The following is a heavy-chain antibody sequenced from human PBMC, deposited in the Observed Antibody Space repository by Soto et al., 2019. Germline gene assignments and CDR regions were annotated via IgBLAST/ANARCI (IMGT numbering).Heavy chain of an antibody. CDR3: ARGASTHYYDSSGYYKGPLDY. J-gene: IGHJ4*02. CDR1: GGTFNIYS. Sequence: QVQLVQSGADVKKPGSSVKVSCKASGGTFNIYSISWVRQAPGQGLEWMGGIIPLFGTAYYAQEFQGRVTITADESTSTAYMELSSLRSEDTAGYFCARGASTHYYDSSGYYKGPLDYWGQGTLVTVSS. V-gene: IGHV1-69*01. D-gene: IGHD3-22*01. CDR2: IIPLFGTA.